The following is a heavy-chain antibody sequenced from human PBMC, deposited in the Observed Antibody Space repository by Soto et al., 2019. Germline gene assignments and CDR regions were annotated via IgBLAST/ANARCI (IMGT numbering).Heavy chain of an antibody. CDR2: INPSGGST. V-gene: IGHV1-46*01. Sequence: ASVKVSCKSSGYTFTSYYMHWVRQAPGQGLEWMGIINPSGGSTSYAQKFQGRVTMTRDTSTSTVYMELSSLRSEDTAVYYCARAHYTPFRWIATIYDYYGMDVWGQGTRVTASS. J-gene: IGHJ6*02. CDR3: ARAHYTPFRWIATIYDYYGMDV. CDR1: GYTFTSYY. D-gene: IGHD4-4*01.